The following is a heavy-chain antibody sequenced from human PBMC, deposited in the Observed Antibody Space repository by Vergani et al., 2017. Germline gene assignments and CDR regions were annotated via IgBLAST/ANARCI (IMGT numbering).Heavy chain of an antibody. CDR2: INPSGGST. D-gene: IGHD2-2*02. Sequence: QVQLVQSGAEVKKPGASVKVSCKASGYTFTSYYMHWVRQAPGQGLEWMGIINPSGGSTSYAQKFQGRVTMTRGTSTSTVYMELSSLGSEDTTVYYCARDWGYCRSTSCYILHYYYEGMDVWGQGTTVTVSS. V-gene: IGHV1-46*01. CDR1: GYTFTSYY. J-gene: IGHJ6*02. CDR3: ARDWGYCRSTSCYILHYYYEGMDV.